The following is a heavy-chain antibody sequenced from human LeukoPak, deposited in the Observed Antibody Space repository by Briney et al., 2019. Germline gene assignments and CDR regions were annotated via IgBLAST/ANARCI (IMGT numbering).Heavy chain of an antibody. D-gene: IGHD6-19*01. CDR2: INHSGST. CDR3: ARGYSSGWYRGNWFDP. CDR1: GGSFSGYY. Sequence: SETLSLTCAVYGGSFSGYYWSWIRQPPGKGLEWIGEINHSGSTNYNPSLKSRVTISVDTSKNQFSLKLSSVTAADTAVCYCARGYSSGWYRGNWFDPWGQGTLVTVSS. V-gene: IGHV4-34*01. J-gene: IGHJ5*02.